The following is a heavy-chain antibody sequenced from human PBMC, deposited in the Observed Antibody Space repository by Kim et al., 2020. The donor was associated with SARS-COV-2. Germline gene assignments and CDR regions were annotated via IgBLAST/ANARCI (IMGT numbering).Heavy chain of an antibody. D-gene: IGHD6-6*01. J-gene: IGHJ3*02. CDR2: IDPSDSYT. CDR3: ASYWRRADSPYAFDI. Sequence: GESLKISCKGSGYSFTSYWISWVRQMPGKGLEWMGRIDPSDSYTNYSPSFQGHVTISADKSISTAYLQWSSLKASDTAMYYCASYWRRADSPYAFDIWGQGTMVTVSS. V-gene: IGHV5-10-1*01. CDR1: GYSFTSYW.